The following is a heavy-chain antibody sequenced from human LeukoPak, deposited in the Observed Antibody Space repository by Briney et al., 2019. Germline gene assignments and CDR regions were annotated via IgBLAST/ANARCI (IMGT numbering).Heavy chain of an antibody. V-gene: IGHV3-23*01. CDR1: GFTFSSYA. CDR2: ISGSGGST. CDR3: AKDNYYDSSGYLDY. J-gene: IGHJ4*02. D-gene: IGHD3-22*01. Sequence: GGSLRLSCAASGFTFSSYAMSWVRQAPGKGLEWVSAISGSGGSTYYADSVKGRFTISRDNSKNPLYLQMNSLRAEDTAVYYCAKDNYYDSSGYLDYWGQGTLVTVSS.